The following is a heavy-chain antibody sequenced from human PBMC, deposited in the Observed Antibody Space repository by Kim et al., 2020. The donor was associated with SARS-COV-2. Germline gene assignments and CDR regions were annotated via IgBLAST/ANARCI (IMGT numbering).Heavy chain of an antibody. CDR3: ASPLRAQPRYYYMDV. J-gene: IGHJ6*03. V-gene: IGHV3-11*01. D-gene: IGHD1-26*01. Sequence: DSVKGQFTISRDNAKTSLYLQMNRLRAEDTAVYYCASPLRAQPRYYYMDVWGKGTTVTVSS.